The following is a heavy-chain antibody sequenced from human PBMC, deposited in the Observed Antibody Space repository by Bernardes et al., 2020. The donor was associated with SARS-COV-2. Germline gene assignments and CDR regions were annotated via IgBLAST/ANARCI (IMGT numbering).Heavy chain of an antibody. V-gene: IGHV4-59*01. J-gene: IGHJ5*02. Sequence: SETLSLTCTVSGGSISSYYWSWIRQPPGKGLEWIGYIYYSGSTNYNPSLKSRVTISVDTSKNQFSLKLSSVTAADTAVYYCAGQYSSGSNWFDPWGQGTLVTVSS. CDR2: IYYSGST. D-gene: IGHD6-19*01. CDR1: GGSISSYY. CDR3: AGQYSSGSNWFDP.